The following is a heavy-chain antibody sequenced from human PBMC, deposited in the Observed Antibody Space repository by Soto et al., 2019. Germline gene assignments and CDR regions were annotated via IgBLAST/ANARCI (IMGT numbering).Heavy chain of an antibody. CDR1: GGTFTTYT. D-gene: IGHD3-22*01. Sequence: QVQLVQSGAEVKKPGSSVKVSCKASGGTFTTYTISWVRQAPGQGLEWMGRIIPMVGIANYAQRFRGRVTINADNPTGTGNMDLSSLRSEDPAVYYCGRDQYYYVSSLGYYYYGMGVWGQGHTVIVS. J-gene: IGHJ6*02. CDR2: IIPMVGIA. CDR3: GRDQYYYVSSLGYYYYGMGV. V-gene: IGHV1-69*08.